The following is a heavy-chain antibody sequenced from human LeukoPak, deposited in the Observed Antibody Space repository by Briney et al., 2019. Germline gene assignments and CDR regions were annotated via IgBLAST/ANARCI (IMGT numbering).Heavy chain of an antibody. CDR2: MNPNSGNT. J-gene: IGHJ3*02. CDR3: ARVTAGGTWTFDI. Sequence: GASVKVSCKTSGDSFTINAVNWVRQATGQGLEWMGWMNPNSGNTSYAQKFQGRVTMTRNTSISTAYMELTDLRSEDTAVYYWARVTAGGTWTFDIWGQGTTVTVSS. D-gene: IGHD6-13*01. CDR1: GDSFTINA. V-gene: IGHV1-8*01.